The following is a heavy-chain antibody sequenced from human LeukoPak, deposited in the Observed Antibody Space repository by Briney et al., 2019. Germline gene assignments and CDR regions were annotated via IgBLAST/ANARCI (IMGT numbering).Heavy chain of an antibody. V-gene: IGHV4-59*01. CDR3: ARGPRVTKVVPAATHFDY. Sequence: PSETLSLTCTVSGGSISSYYWSWIRQPPGKGLEWIGYIYYSGSTNYNPSLKSRVTISVDTSKNQFSLKLSSVTAADTAVYYCARGPRVTKVVPAATHFDYWGQGTLVTVSS. D-gene: IGHD2-2*01. J-gene: IGHJ4*02. CDR1: GGSISSYY. CDR2: IYYSGST.